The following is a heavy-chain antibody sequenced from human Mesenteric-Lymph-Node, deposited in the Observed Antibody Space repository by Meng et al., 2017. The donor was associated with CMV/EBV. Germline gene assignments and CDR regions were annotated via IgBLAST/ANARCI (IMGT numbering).Heavy chain of an antibody. CDR1: SFSGYY. CDR2: INPSRNT. CDR3: ARRPLGYCTTSNCGRHLDY. D-gene: IGHD2-8*01. J-gene: IGHJ4*02. V-gene: IGHV4-34*10. Sequence: SFSGYYWSWIRHPPGRGPEWIGEINPSRNTNYIPSLKSRITMSIDTSKSQFSLKLYSVTAADTAVYFCARRPLGYCTTSNCGRHLDYWGQGTLVTVSS.